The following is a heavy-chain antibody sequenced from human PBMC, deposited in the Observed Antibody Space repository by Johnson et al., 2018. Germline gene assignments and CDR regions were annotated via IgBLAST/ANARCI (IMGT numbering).Heavy chain of an antibody. V-gene: IGHV2-5*02. CDR2: IYWDDDK. CDR3: AHRPNWGQLGLDV. CDR1: GFSFTSDGAG. D-gene: IGHD7-27*01. Sequence: QVTLKESGPTLVKPTQTLTLTCTFSGFSFTSDGAGVGWIRQPPGKALEWLALIYWDDDKRYSPSLRSRLTITKDTSKNQVVLTMTNMDAVDTATYYCAHRPNWGQLGLDVWGQGTTVTVSS. J-gene: IGHJ6*02.